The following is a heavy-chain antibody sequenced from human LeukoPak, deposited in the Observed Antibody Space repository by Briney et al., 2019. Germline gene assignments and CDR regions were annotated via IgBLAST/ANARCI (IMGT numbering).Heavy chain of an antibody. D-gene: IGHD3-10*01. CDR1: GGTFSSYA. CDR2: IIPIFGTA. CDR3: ARDFPLYGSGTGNWFDP. Sequence: ASVKVSCKASGGTFSSYAISWVRQAPGQGLEWMGGIIPIFGTANYAQKFQGRVTITADKSTSTAYMELSSLRSEDTAVYYCARDFPLYGSGTGNWFDPWGQGTLVTVSS. J-gene: IGHJ5*02. V-gene: IGHV1-69*06.